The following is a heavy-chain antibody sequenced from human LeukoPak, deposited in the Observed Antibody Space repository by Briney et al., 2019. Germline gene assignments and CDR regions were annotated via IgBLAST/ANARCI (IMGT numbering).Heavy chain of an antibody. D-gene: IGHD6-19*01. CDR1: GYTLTELS. V-gene: IGHV1-24*01. CDR3: ATAHSSGWYLGGVWFDP. Sequence: ASVKVSCKVSGYTLTELSMHWVRQAPGKGLEWMGGFDPEDGETIYAQKFQGRVTMTEGTSTDTAYMELSSLRSEDTAVYYCATAHSSGWYLGGVWFDPWGQGTLVTVSS. CDR2: FDPEDGET. J-gene: IGHJ5*02.